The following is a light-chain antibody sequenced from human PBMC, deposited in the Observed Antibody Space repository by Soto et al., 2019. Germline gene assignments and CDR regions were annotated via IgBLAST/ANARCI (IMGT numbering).Light chain of an antibody. CDR2: GAS. CDR1: QSISSN. J-gene: IGKJ4*01. Sequence: EIVMTQSPSTLSVSPGERATLSCRASQSISSNLAWYQQKPGQAPRLLIYGASIRPTGIPGRFSGSGYGTEFTLTISSLHSEDCAVYYCQHYNNGLTFGGGTKVEIK. V-gene: IGKV3-15*01. CDR3: QHYNNGLT.